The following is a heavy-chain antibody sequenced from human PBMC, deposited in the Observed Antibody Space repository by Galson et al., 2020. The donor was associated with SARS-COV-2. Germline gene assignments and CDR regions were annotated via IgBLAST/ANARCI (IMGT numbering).Heavy chain of an antibody. CDR1: GFTFTPYS. CDR3: ARGAATGAIDY. V-gene: IGHV3-21*06. J-gene: IGHJ4*02. Sequence: GGSLRLSCAASGFTFTPYSIHWVRQAPGKGLEWVSSISSTSVYIYYADSVKGRFTITRDNAKNSVYLQMNSLRAEDTAVYYCARGAATGAIDYWCQGTLVTVSS. D-gene: IGHD3-9*01. CDR2: ISSTSVYI.